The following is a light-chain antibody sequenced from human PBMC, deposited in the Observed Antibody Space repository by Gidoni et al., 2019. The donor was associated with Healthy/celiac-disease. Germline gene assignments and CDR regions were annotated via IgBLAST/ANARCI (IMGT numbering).Light chain of an antibody. CDR2: AAS. J-gene: IGKJ3*01. CDR3: QQSYSSPPFT. CDR1: QIISSY. Sequence: DIQMTQSPSSLSASVGDRVTITCRASQIISSYLNWYQQKPGKAPKLLIYAASSLQSGVPSRFSVSGSGTDFTLTISSLQPEDFASYYCQQSYSSPPFTFGPGTKVDIK. V-gene: IGKV1-39*01.